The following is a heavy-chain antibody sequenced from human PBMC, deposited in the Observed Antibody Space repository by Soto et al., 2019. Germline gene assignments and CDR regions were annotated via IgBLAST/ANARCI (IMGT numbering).Heavy chain of an antibody. J-gene: IGHJ5*02. CDR2: INHSGST. Sequence: QVQLQQWGAGLLKPSETLSLTCAVYGGSFSGYYWSWIRQPPGKGLVRIGEINHSGSTNDNPTLMSRVIITVHTSKNPFSLTLKSVTATDTAVYYCANRRPQRRNRTHPFWFDPWGEGTLFIVSS. V-gene: IGHV4-34*01. CDR3: ANRRPQRRNRTHPFWFDP. CDR1: GGSFSGYY. D-gene: IGHD6-25*01.